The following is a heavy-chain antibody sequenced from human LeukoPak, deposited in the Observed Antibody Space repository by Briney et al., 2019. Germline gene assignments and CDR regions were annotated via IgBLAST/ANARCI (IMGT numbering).Heavy chain of an antibody. CDR3: ARFPFDLGELTEIFDY. V-gene: IGHV3-11*01. D-gene: IGHD3-16*01. CDR2: ISSSGSTI. J-gene: IGHJ4*02. Sequence: GGSLRLSCAASGFTFSDYYMSWIRQAPGKGLEWVSYISSSGSTIYYADSVKGRFTISRDNAKNSLYLQMNSLRAEDTAVYYCARFPFDLGELTEIFDYWGQGTLVTVSS. CDR1: GFTFSDYY.